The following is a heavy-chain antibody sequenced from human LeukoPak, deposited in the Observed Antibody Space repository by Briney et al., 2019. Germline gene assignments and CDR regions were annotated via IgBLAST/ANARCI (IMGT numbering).Heavy chain of an antibody. V-gene: IGHV3-30*02. J-gene: IGHJ4*01. CDR1: GFTFSSYG. CDR2: IRYDGSNK. CDR3: AKDSSVYYYDSRTLDY. D-gene: IGHD3-22*01. Sequence: PGGSLRLSCATSGFTFSSYGMHWVRQAPGKGLEWVSFIRYDGSNKHYAGSVKGRFTISRDNSKNTLYLQMSSLRGEDTAVYYCAKDSSVYYYDSRTLDYWGQGTLVTVSS.